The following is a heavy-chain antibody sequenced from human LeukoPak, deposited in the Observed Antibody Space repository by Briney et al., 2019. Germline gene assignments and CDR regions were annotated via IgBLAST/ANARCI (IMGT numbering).Heavy chain of an antibody. J-gene: IGHJ4*02. V-gene: IGHV4-4*02. CDR3: ARTGAFGFSDY. D-gene: IGHD7-27*01. CDR2: IFHSGST. Sequence: SGTLSLTCAVSGGAISSRNWWTWVRQPPGKGLEWVGEIFHSGSTNSNPSLKSRVTMSVDKSKNQFSLKLSSVTAADTAVYYCARTGAFGFSDYWGQGTLVTVSS. CDR1: GGAISSRNW.